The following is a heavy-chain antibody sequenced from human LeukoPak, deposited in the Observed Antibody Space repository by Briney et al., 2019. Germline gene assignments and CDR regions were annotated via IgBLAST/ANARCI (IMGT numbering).Heavy chain of an antibody. V-gene: IGHV1-46*01. CDR2: INPSGGST. CDR3: ARQIAVAGPLGYFDY. J-gene: IGHJ4*02. CDR1: GYTFTSNY. D-gene: IGHD6-13*01. Sequence: ASVKVSCKASGYTFTSNYLHWVRQAPGQGLEWMAIINPSGGSTTYAQKFQGRVTMTRDTSTSTVYMELSSLRSEDTAVYYCARQIAVAGPLGYFDYWGQGTLVTVSS.